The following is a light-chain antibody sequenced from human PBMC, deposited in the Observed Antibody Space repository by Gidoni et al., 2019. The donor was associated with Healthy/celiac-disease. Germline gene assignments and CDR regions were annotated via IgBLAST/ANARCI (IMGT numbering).Light chain of an antibody. CDR3: AAWDDSLSGHWV. J-gene: IGLJ3*02. CDR2: RNN. V-gene: IGLV1-47*01. CDR1: SSNIGSNY. Sequence: QSVLTQPPSASGTPGPRVTISCSGISSNIGSNYVYWYQQLPGTAPKLLIYRNNQRPSGVPDRFSGSKSGTSASLAISGLRSEDEADYYWAAWDDSLSGHWVFGGGTKLTVL.